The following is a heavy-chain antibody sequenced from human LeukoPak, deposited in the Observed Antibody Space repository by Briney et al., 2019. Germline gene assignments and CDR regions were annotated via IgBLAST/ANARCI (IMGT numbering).Heavy chain of an antibody. CDR2: MNPNSGNT. V-gene: IGHV1-8*01. CDR3: ARGRGSGHKENWFDP. D-gene: IGHD6-19*01. Sequence: ASVKVSCKASGYAFTTYDLNWVRQATGQGPEWMGWMNPNSGNTGYTQNFQGRVTMTRNTSISTAYMELSSLKSEDTAVYYCARGRGSGHKENWFDPWGQGTLVTVSS. CDR1: GYAFTTYD. J-gene: IGHJ5*02.